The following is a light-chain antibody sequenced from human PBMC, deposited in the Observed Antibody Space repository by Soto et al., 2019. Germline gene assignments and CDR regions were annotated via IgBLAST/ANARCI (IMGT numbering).Light chain of an antibody. Sequence: EIVLTQSPDTLSLSPGERATLSCRASQSVRSSYLAWYQQKPGQAPRLLIYGASRRATGIPDRFSGSGSGTAFTLTISRLEPEDFVVYYCQQYGSSLVTFGGGTKVEI. V-gene: IGKV3-20*01. CDR3: QQYGSSLVT. CDR2: GAS. CDR1: QSVRSSY. J-gene: IGKJ4*01.